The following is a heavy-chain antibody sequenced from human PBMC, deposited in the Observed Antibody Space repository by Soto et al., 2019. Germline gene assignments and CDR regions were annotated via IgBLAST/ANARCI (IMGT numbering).Heavy chain of an antibody. CDR3: ARDRPYAFDY. D-gene: IGHD6-6*01. Sequence: GGSLRLSCAASGFTFSSYAMHWVRQAPGKGLEWVAVISYDGSNKYYADSVKGRFTISRDNSKNTLYLQMNSLRAEDTAVYYCARDRPYAFDYWGKGTLVTVSS. CDR2: ISYDGSNK. J-gene: IGHJ4*02. CDR1: GFTFSSYA. V-gene: IGHV3-30-3*01.